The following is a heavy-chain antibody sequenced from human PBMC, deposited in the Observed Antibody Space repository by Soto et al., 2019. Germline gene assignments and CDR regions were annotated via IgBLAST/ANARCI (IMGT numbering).Heavy chain of an antibody. J-gene: IGHJ6*02. Sequence: SETLSLTSTVCGDCNSCYYLSWIRQAPGKGLEYIGYVYYRGSTNYNPSLKSRVTMSVDTSKNQFSLKVNSVTAPDTAVYFCARQQLLPFYYALDVWGQGTTVTV. V-gene: IGHV4-59*01. CDR1: GDCNSCYY. CDR2: VYYRGST. D-gene: IGHD6-13*01. CDR3: ARQQLLPFYYALDV.